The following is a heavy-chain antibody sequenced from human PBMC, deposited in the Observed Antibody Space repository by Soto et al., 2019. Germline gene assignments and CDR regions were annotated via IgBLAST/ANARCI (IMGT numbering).Heavy chain of an antibody. Sequence: QVQLVQSGAEVKKPGSSVKVSCKASGGTFSSYAISWVRQAPGQGLEWMGGIIPIFGTSNYAQKFQGRVTITADKSTSTAYMELSSLRSEDTALYYCARGSVSFYYGSGRNPYFHAFDIWGQGTMVTVSS. CDR1: GGTFSSYA. D-gene: IGHD3-10*01. V-gene: IGHV1-69*06. J-gene: IGHJ3*02. CDR3: ARGSVSFYYGSGRNPYFHAFDI. CDR2: IIPIFGTS.